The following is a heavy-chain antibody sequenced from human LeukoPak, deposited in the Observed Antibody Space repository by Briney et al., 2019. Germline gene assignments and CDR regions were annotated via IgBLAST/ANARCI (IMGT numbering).Heavy chain of an antibody. Sequence: GGSLRLSCAASEFTFSSNWMSWVRQAPGKGLEWVSYISSTSSTIYYADSVKGRFTISRDNSKNTLYLQMNSLRAEDTAVYYCARGVRIAVAGYIDYWGQGTLVTVSS. J-gene: IGHJ4*02. CDR1: EFTFSSNW. CDR3: ARGVRIAVAGYIDY. V-gene: IGHV3-48*01. CDR2: ISSTSSTI. D-gene: IGHD6-19*01.